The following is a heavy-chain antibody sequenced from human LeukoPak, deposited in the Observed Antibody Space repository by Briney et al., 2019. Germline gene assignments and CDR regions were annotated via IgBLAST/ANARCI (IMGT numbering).Heavy chain of an antibody. V-gene: IGHV3-30*04. CDR1: GFTFSSYA. J-gene: IGHJ4*02. D-gene: IGHD1-26*01. CDR2: ISYDGSNK. CDR3: ARVRGSYSLDY. Sequence: AGGSLRLSCAASGFTFSSYAMHWVRQAPGKGLEWVAVISYDGSNKYYADSVKGRFTISRDNSKNTLYLQMNSLRAEDTAVYYCARVRGSYSLDYWGQGTLVTVSS.